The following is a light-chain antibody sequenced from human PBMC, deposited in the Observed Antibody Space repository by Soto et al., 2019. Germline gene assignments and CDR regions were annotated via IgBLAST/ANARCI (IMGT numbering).Light chain of an antibody. J-gene: IGLJ1*01. Sequence: QSVLTQPPSASGTPGQRVTISCSGGSSNIGTNAVNWYQQLPGTAPKLLIYNNNQRPSGVPDRFSGSKSGTSASLAISGLQSEDEADYYCAAWDDSLNGYVFGTGTQLT. CDR1: SSNIGTNA. CDR3: AAWDDSLNGYV. V-gene: IGLV1-44*01. CDR2: NNN.